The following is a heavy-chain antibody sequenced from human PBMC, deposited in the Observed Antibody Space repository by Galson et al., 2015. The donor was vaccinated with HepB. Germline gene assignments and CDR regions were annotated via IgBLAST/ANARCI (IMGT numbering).Heavy chain of an antibody. V-gene: IGHV3-23*01. J-gene: IGHJ4*02. Sequence: SLRLSCAASGFTFRNYAMSWVRQAPGKGLEWVSTISGGGTSTYYADSVRGRFAISRDNSKNTLYLQMNGLRAEDTAVYYCAKDEDFWSGYYIFGFMDYWGQGTLVTVSS. CDR1: GFTFRNYA. CDR2: ISGGGTST. CDR3: AKDEDFWSGYYIFGFMDY. D-gene: IGHD3-3*01.